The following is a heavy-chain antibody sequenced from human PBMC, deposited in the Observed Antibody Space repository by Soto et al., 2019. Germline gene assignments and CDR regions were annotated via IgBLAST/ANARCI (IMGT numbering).Heavy chain of an antibody. CDR2: ISAYNGNT. J-gene: IGHJ3*02. CDR1: GYTFTSYG. Sequence: QVQLVQSGAEVKKPGASVKVSCKASGYTFTSYGISWVRQAPGQGLEWMGWISAYNGNTNYAQKLQGRVTKTTDTSTSTAYMELRSLRSDDTAVYYCARVFRQWLGQRVDAFDIWGQGTMVTVSS. D-gene: IGHD6-19*01. CDR3: ARVFRQWLGQRVDAFDI. V-gene: IGHV1-18*01.